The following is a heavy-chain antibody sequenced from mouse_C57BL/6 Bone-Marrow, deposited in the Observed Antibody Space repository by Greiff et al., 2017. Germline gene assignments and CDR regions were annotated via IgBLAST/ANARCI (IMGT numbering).Heavy chain of an antibody. J-gene: IGHJ2*01. CDR2: ISSGGSYT. CDR1: GFTFSSYG. V-gene: IGHV5-6*02. Sequence: EVMLVESGGDLVKPGGSLKLSCAASGFTFSSYGMSWVRQTPDKRLAWVATISSGGSYTYYPGSVKGRFTISRDNAKNTLYLQMSSLKSEDTAMYYCARHRYYYGSSYDYWGQGTTLTVSS. CDR3: ARHRYYYGSSYDY. D-gene: IGHD1-1*01.